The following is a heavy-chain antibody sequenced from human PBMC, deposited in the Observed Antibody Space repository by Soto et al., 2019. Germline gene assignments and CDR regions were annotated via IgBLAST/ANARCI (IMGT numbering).Heavy chain of an antibody. CDR3: AKDLEYGMDV. D-gene: IGHD1-1*01. J-gene: IGHJ6*02. CDR2: ISYDGSNK. Sequence: QVQLVESGGGVVQPGRSLRLSCAASGFTFSSYGMHWVRQAPGKGLEWVAVISYDGSNKYYADSVKGRFTISRDNSKNTLYLQMNSLRAEDTAVYYCAKDLEYGMDVWGQGTTVTGSS. V-gene: IGHV3-30*18. CDR1: GFTFSSYG.